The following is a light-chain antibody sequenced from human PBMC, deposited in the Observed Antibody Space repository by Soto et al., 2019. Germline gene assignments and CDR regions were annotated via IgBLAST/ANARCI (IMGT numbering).Light chain of an antibody. V-gene: IGKV3-15*01. J-gene: IGKJ1*01. CDR2: GAF. Sequence: IVMTQSPVTLSVSPGERATLSCSASQSVRSNLAWYQHKPGQAPSLLIYGAFTRATGIPARFSGTGSGTEFTLTISSLQSEDFALYYCQQYNDWPLTFGQGTKVEV. CDR1: QSVRSN. CDR3: QQYNDWPLT.